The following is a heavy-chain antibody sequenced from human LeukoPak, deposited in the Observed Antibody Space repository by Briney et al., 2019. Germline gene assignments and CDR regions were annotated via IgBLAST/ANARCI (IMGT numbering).Heavy chain of an antibody. Sequence: ASVKVSCKASGHTFTSYAMHWVRQAPGQRLEWMGWINAGNGNTKYSQEFQGRVTITRDTSASTAYMELSSLRSEDMAVYYCARGVGARDNWFDPWGQGTLVTVSS. CDR1: GHTFTSYA. J-gene: IGHJ5*02. CDR3: ARGVGARDNWFDP. D-gene: IGHD1-26*01. CDR2: INAGNGNT. V-gene: IGHV1-3*03.